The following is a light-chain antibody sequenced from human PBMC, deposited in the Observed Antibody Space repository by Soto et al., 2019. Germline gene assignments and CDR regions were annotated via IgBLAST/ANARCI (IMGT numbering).Light chain of an antibody. CDR1: QNVSSN. CDR3: QQYNNWPPDT. J-gene: IGKJ5*01. CDR2: GAS. V-gene: IGKV3-15*01. Sequence: EIVMTQSPATLSVSPGERATLSCRAIQNVSSNLAWYQQKPGQAPRLLIYGASTRATGIPARFSGSGSGTEFTLTISSLQSEDFAVYYCQQYNNWPPDTFGQGTRLEIK.